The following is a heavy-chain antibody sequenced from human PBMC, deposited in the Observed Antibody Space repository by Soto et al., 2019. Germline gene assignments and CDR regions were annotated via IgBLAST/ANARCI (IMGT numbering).Heavy chain of an antibody. J-gene: IGHJ4*02. CDR2: IKSKGEGGTI. D-gene: IGHD3-10*01. Sequence: EVQLVESGGGFVEPGGSLRLSCVGSGLTLSHAWMTWVRQAPGKGLEWVGRIKSKGEGGTIDYAAPVKGRFSVSRDDSSYTLYLHMCSFHSEATGMYCCVADLPGVRTDLGCHDWGQETLVTVYS. CDR3: VADLPGVRTDLGCHD. CDR1: GLTLSHAW. V-gene: IGHV3-15*07.